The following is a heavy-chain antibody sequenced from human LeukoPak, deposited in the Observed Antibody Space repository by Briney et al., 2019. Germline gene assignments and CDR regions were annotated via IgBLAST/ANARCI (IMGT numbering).Heavy chain of an antibody. CDR2: ISYDGSNK. Sequence: GRSLRLSCAASGFTFSSYGMHWVRQAPGKGLEWVAVISYDGSNKYYADSVKGRFTISRDNSKNTLYLQMNSLRAEDTAVYYCAKDANYYDSTHDAFDIWGQGTMVTVSS. CDR3: AKDANYYDSTHDAFDI. D-gene: IGHD3-22*01. CDR1: GFTFSSYG. V-gene: IGHV3-30*18. J-gene: IGHJ3*02.